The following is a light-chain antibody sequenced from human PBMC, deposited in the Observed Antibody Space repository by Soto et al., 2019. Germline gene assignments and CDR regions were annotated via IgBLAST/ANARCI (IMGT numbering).Light chain of an antibody. CDR1: QDITNS. Sequence: DIQMTQSPSSLSASVGDRVSITCRATQDITNSLAWYQQKPGKVPKLLIYAASTLQSGVPSRFSGSGSGTDFTLTISSLQPEDVATYYCQKYDSVVGTFGQGTTVEIK. J-gene: IGKJ1*01. V-gene: IGKV1-27*01. CDR3: QKYDSVVGT. CDR2: AAS.